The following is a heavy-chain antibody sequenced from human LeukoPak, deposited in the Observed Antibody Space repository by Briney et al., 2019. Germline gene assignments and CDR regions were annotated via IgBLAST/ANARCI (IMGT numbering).Heavy chain of an antibody. CDR2: ISYDGSNE. J-gene: IGHJ4*01. CDR3: AKSSDLLTGYYSYFEY. D-gene: IGHD3-9*01. CDR1: GFTFSSHG. V-gene: IGHV3-30*18. Sequence: GGSLRLSCAASGFTFSSHGIHWVRQAPGKGLEWVALISYDGSNEYYADSVKGRFTISRDNSKNTLYMQMNSLRAEDTAVYYCAKSSDLLTGYYSYFEYWGHGTLVTVAS.